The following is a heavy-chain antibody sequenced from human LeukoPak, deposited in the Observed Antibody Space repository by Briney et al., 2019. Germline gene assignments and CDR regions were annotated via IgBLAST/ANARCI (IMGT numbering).Heavy chain of an antibody. J-gene: IGHJ3*02. Sequence: SETLSLTCTVSGGSISSSSYYWGWIRQPPGKGLEWIGSIYYSGSTYYNPSLKSRVTISVDASKNQFSLKLSSVTAADTAVYYCARSLRAFDIWGQGTMVTVSS. V-gene: IGHV4-39*07. CDR3: ARSLRAFDI. CDR1: GGSISSSSYY. CDR2: IYYSGST.